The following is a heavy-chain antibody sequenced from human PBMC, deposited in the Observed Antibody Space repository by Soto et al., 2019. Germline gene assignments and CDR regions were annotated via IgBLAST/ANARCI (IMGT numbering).Heavy chain of an antibody. CDR3: AKGYSYGVLEPLGY. D-gene: IGHD5-18*01. Sequence: GGSLRLSCAASGFTFSSYAMSWVRQAPGKGLEWVSVISGSGGSTYYADSVKGRFTISRDNSKNTLYLQMNSLRAEDTAVYYCAKGYSYGVLEPLGYWGQGTLVTVSS. J-gene: IGHJ4*02. CDR1: GFTFSSYA. CDR2: ISGSGGST. V-gene: IGHV3-23*01.